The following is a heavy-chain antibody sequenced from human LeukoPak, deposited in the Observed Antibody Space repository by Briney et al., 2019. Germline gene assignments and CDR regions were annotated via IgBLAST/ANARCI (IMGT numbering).Heavy chain of an antibody. CDR3: AREAYGSGNYPFDF. CDR1: GGSISSYY. CDR2: IYYSGSA. V-gene: IGHV4-59*01. J-gene: IGHJ4*02. D-gene: IGHD3-10*01. Sequence: PSETLSLTCTVSGGSISSYYWSWIRQPPGKGLEWIGYIYYSGSANYNPSLKSRVTISVDTSKNQFSLKLRSVTAADTAVYYCAREAYGSGNYPFDFWGQGTLVTVSS.